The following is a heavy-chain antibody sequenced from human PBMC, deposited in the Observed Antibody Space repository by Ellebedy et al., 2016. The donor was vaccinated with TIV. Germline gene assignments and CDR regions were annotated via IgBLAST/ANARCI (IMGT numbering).Heavy chain of an antibody. CDR3: AKASSRGGGWDC. D-gene: IGHD2-15*01. CDR2: IGSVSSHT. V-gene: IGHV3-11*05. Sequence: GESLKISCAASGFTFSTYPMNWIRQAPGKGLEWVSYIGSVSSHTNYADSVKGRFTISRDNSKNTLYLQMNSLRAEDTAVYYCAKASSRGGGWDCWGQGILVTVSS. CDR1: GFTFSTYP. J-gene: IGHJ4*02.